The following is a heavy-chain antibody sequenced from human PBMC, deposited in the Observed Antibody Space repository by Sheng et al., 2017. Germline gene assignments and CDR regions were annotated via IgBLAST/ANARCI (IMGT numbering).Heavy chain of an antibody. Sequence: EVQLVESGGGLVKPGGSLRLSCAASGFTFSTYSMSWVRQAPGKGLEWVSSITSGYIYYADSVKGRFTISRDNARNSLYLQMNSLRAEDTAVYYCTRPQGGGDYYYYMDVWGQGTTVTVSS. J-gene: IGHJ6*03. CDR1: GFTFSTYS. V-gene: IGHV3-21*01. D-gene: IGHD1-26*01. CDR2: ITSGYI. CDR3: TRPQGGGDYYYYMDV.